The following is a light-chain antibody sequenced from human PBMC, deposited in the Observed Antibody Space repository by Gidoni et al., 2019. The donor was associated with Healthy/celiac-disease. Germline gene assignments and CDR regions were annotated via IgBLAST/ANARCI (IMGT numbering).Light chain of an antibody. Sequence: SYELTQPPSVSVSPGQTASITCSGDNLGDKYACWYQQKPGQSPVLVIYQDSKRPSGIPERFSGSNSGNTATLTISGTQAMDEADYYCQAWDSSTGGVFGTGTKVTVL. CDR2: QDS. J-gene: IGLJ1*01. CDR1: NLGDKY. V-gene: IGLV3-1*01. CDR3: QAWDSSTGGV.